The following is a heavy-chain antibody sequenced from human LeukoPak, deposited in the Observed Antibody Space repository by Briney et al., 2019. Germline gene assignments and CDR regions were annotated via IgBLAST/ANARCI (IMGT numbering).Heavy chain of an antibody. CDR2: ISYDGSNK. Sequence: GGSLRLSCAASGFTFSSYGMHWVRQAPGKGLEWVAVISYDGSNKYYADSVKGRFTISRDNSKNTLYLQMNSLRAEDTAVYYCARVGYDSSGYHSARYYYYCMDVWGKGTTVTISS. D-gene: IGHD3-22*01. V-gene: IGHV3-30*03. CDR3: ARVGYDSSGYHSARYYYYCMDV. CDR1: GFTFSSYG. J-gene: IGHJ6*03.